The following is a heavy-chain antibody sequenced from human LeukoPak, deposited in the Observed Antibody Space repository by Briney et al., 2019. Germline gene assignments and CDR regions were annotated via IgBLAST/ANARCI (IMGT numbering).Heavy chain of an antibody. CDR3: ARSEWELLVPGPFDY. CDR1: GYSFTCYW. D-gene: IGHD1-26*01. Sequence: GESLKISCKGSGYSFTCYWIGWVRQLPGKGLEWMGIIYPGDSETRYSPSFQGQVTISADKSISTAYLQWSSLKASDTAMYYCARSEWELLVPGPFDYWGQGTLVTVSS. V-gene: IGHV5-51*01. CDR2: IYPGDSET. J-gene: IGHJ4*02.